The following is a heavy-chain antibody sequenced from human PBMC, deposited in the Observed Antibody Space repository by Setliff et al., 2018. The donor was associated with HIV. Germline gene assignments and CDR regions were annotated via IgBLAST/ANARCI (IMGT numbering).Heavy chain of an antibody. CDR1: GGTFSSYA. CDR3: ARGGVYYYDSSGWSMDY. CDR2: IIPVFGTT. D-gene: IGHD3-22*01. J-gene: IGHJ4*02. Sequence: ASVKVSCKASGGTFSSYAISWVRQAPGQGLDWMGGIIPVFGTTNYAQKFQGRVTITADESTSTAYMELSSLRSEDTAVYYCARGGVYYYDSSGWSMDYWGQGTLVTSPQ. V-gene: IGHV1-69*13.